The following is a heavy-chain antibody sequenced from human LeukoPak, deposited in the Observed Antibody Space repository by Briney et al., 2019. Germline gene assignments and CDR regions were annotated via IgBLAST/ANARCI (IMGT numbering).Heavy chain of an antibody. D-gene: IGHD3-10*01. V-gene: IGHV3-74*01. CDR2: ISPDGSVT. CDR1: GFTFSSDW. J-gene: IGHJ4*02. Sequence: GGSLRLSCVASGFTFSSDWMHWVRQGPGKGLVWVSRISPDGSVTSHADSVKGRFSISRDNAGNTLYLQMNSLRAEDTAVYYCARDSGSGSYSAYWGLGTLVTVSS. CDR3: ARDSGSGSYSAY.